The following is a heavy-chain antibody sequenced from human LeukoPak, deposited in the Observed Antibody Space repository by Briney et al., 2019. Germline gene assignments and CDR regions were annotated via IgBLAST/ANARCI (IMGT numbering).Heavy chain of an antibody. CDR2: IYTSGST. CDR3: ARDRGGYDSSGYYWVH. V-gene: IGHV4-61*02. CDR1: SGSISSGSYY. J-gene: IGHJ4*02. Sequence: SQTLSLTCTVSSGSISSGSYYWSWIRQPAGKGLEWIGRIYTSGSTNYNPSLKSRVTISVDTSKNQFSLKLSSVTAADTAVYYCARDRGGYDSSGYYWVHWGQGTLVTVSS. D-gene: IGHD3-22*01.